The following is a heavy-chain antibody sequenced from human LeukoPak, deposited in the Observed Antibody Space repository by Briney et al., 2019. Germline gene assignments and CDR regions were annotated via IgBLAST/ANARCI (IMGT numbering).Heavy chain of an antibody. Sequence: PSETLSLTCTVSGGSISSSSYYWGWIRQPPGKGLEWIGSIYYSGSTYYNPSLKSRVTISVDTSKNQFSLKLSSVTAADTAVYYCARRNYDFWSGYCLDDYWGQGTLVTVSS. CDR1: GGSISSSSYY. CDR2: IYYSGST. J-gene: IGHJ4*02. D-gene: IGHD3-3*01. CDR3: ARRNYDFWSGYCLDDY. V-gene: IGHV4-39*01.